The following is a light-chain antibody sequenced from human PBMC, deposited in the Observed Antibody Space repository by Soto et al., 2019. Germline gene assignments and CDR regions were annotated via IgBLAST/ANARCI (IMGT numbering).Light chain of an antibody. V-gene: IGKV1-5*03. Sequence: DIQMTQSPSTLSASVGDRVTITCRASQSISTYLAWYQQKPGKAPKLLIYKASSLESGVPSRFSGSGSGTEFTLTINSLQPDDFATYYCQQYSVYWTFGQGTKVDI. J-gene: IGKJ1*01. CDR2: KAS. CDR3: QQYSVYWT. CDR1: QSISTY.